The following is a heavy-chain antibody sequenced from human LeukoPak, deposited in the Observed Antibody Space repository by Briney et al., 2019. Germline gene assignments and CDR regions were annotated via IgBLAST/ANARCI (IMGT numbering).Heavy chain of an antibody. CDR3: ARIFIRNGYSSYFDC. CDR2: VYQSGTT. D-gene: IGHD5-18*01. V-gene: IGHV4-38-2*02. J-gene: IGHJ4*02. Sequence: SETLSLTCTVSGFSISSGHYWGWVRQPPGAGLEWIGSVYQSGTTYYNPSLKSRVTTSADMSKNQFSLRLRPVTAADTAVYYCARIFIRNGYSSYFDCWGQGTLVTVSS. CDR1: GFSISSGHY.